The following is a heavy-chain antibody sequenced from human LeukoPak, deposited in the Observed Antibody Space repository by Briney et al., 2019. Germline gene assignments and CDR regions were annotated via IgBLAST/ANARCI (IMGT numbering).Heavy chain of an antibody. CDR2: ISDDNDNT. J-gene: IGHJ3*02. CDR1: GYTFGNYG. CDR3: ARGDCSFASCGTGVAFDI. D-gene: IGHD2-2*01. Sequence: ASVKVSCKASGYTFGNYGISWVRQAPGQGLEWMGWISDDNDNTNYVQKLQGRVTMTTDTFTSTAYMELRSLRSDDTAVYYCARGDCSFASCGTGVAFDIWGQGTMVTVSS. V-gene: IGHV1-18*01.